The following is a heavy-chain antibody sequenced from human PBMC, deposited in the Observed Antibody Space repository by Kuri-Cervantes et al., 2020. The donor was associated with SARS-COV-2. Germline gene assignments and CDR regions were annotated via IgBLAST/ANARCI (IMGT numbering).Heavy chain of an antibody. J-gene: IGHJ5*02. Sequence: GGSLRLSCVASGFTVNSNYMSWVRQAPGKGLEWVSVIYSSGSTNYADSVKGRFTISRDNFKNTLYLQMSSLRAEDTAVYYCARGRGPGDFWSGLNWFDPWGQGTLVTVSS. CDR3: ARGRGPGDFWSGLNWFDP. V-gene: IGHV3-53*01. D-gene: IGHD3-3*01. CDR1: GFTVNSNY. CDR2: IYSSGST.